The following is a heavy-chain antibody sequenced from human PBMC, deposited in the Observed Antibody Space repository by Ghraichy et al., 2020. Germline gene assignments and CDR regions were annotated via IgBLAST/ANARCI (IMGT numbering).Heavy chain of an antibody. CDR3: AKDSITIFGVAMVGMDV. CDR1: GFTFSSYA. D-gene: IGHD3-3*01. CDR2: ISGSGGST. Sequence: LSLTCAASGFTFSSYAMSWVRQAPGKGLEWVSAISGSGGSTYYADSVKGRFTISRDNSKNTLYLQMNSLRAEDTAVYYCAKDSITIFGVAMVGMDVWGQGTTVTVSS. J-gene: IGHJ6*02. V-gene: IGHV3-23*01.